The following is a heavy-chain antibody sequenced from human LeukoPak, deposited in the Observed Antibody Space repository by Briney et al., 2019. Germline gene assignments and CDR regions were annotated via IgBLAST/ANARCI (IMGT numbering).Heavy chain of an antibody. CDR2: ISGSGGST. CDR3: AKDRNGDFAYYFDF. Sequence: PGGSLRLSCAASGFTFSSYAMSWVRQAPGKGLEWVSAISGSGGSTFYADSVKGRFTISRDNSKNTLYLQMSSLRAEDTAVYYCAKDRNGDFAYYFDFWGQGTLVTVSS. V-gene: IGHV3-23*01. J-gene: IGHJ4*02. D-gene: IGHD4-17*01. CDR1: GFTFSSYA.